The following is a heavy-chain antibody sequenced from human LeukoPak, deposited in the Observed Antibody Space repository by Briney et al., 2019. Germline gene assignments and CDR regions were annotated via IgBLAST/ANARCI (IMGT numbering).Heavy chain of an antibody. Sequence: GGSLRLSCAASGFTFSSYSMNWVRQAPGKGLEWVSSISSSSSYIYYADSVKGRFTISRDNAKNSLYLQMNSLRAEDTAVYYCASGGLSSTSCADYWGQETLVTVSS. J-gene: IGHJ4*02. D-gene: IGHD2-2*01. V-gene: IGHV3-21*01. CDR1: GFTFSSYS. CDR3: ASGGLSSTSCADY. CDR2: ISSSSSYI.